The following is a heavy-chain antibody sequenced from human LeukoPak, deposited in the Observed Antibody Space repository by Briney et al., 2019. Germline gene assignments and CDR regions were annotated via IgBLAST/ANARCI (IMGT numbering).Heavy chain of an antibody. Sequence: GESLKISCKTSGYSFTTHWIGWVRQMPGKGLECMGIIYPGDSDTRYSPSFQGQVTISADKSISTAYLQWSSLKASDTAMYYCATRTVVGGYDFFDLWSQGSMVTVS. CDR1: GYSFTTHW. D-gene: IGHD3/OR15-3a*01. J-gene: IGHJ3*01. CDR3: ATRTVVGGYDFFDL. V-gene: IGHV5-51*01. CDR2: IYPGDSDT.